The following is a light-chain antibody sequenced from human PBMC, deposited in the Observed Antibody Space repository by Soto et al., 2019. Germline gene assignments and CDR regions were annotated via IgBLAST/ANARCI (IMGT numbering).Light chain of an antibody. CDR3: QQYNNWPHT. CDR2: GAS. J-gene: IGKJ2*01. V-gene: IGKV3-15*01. Sequence: EIVMTQSPATLSVSPGERATLSCRASQSVSSNLAWYQQKPGQAPRLLIYGASTRATGIPARFSGSGSGTELPLTISSLQSEDFALYYCQQYNNWPHTFGQGTKLEIK. CDR1: QSVSSN.